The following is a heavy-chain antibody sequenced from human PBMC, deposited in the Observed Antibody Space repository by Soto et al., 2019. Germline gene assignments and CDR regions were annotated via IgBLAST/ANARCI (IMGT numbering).Heavy chain of an antibody. Sequence: QVQLVQSGPEVKKPGASVKVSCKASGYNFSNYGITWVRQAPGQGLEWMGWINAYNGETNYAQKLQGRVTMTTATSTSTAYMELKSLKSDDSAVYYCARRGAPPYYYYGLNVWGQGTTVTVSS. D-gene: IGHD3-16*01. V-gene: IGHV1-18*01. J-gene: IGHJ6*02. CDR3: ARRGAPPYYYYGLNV. CDR1: GYNFSNYG. CDR2: INAYNGET.